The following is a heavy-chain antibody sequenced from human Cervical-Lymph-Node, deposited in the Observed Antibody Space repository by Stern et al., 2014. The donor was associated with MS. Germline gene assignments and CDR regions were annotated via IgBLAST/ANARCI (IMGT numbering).Heavy chain of an antibody. J-gene: IGHJ5*02. D-gene: IGHD3-10*01. CDR3: ATGAGDNWFDP. Sequence: VQLVQSGADVKKPGSSVRVSCKASGGISWLRQAPGQGLEWMGGIIRPVGTAHYTQRFQGRLTITADKSTNTTYMELSSLRSDDTAVYYCATGAGDNWFDPWGQGTLVSVSS. V-gene: IGHV1-69*14. CDR2: IIRPVGTA. CDR1: GG.